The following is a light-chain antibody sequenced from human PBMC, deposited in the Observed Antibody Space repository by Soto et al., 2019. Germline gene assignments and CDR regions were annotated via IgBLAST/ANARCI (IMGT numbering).Light chain of an antibody. CDR2: LEGRGSY. CDR3: ETWDSNNWV. CDR1: SGHSSYI. V-gene: IGLV4-60*02. Sequence: QSVLTQSSSASASLGSSVKLTCTLSSGHSSYIIAWHQQQPGKAPRYLMKLEGRGSYNKGSGVPDRFSGSISGADRYLTISNLQFEDEADYYCETWDSNNWVFGGGTKLTVL. J-gene: IGLJ3*02.